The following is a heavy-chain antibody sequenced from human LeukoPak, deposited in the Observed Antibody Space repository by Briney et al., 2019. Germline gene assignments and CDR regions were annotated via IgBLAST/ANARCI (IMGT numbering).Heavy chain of an antibody. CDR2: ISWNSGSI. D-gene: IGHD6-25*01. J-gene: IGHJ4*02. Sequence: PGGSLRLSCAASGFTFDDYAMHWVRQAPGKGLEWVSGISWNSGSIGYVDSVKGRFTISRDNAKNSLYLQMNSLRAEDTALYYCAKGEPGIAAAHFDYWGQGTLVTVSS. CDR3: AKGEPGIAAAHFDY. CDR1: GFTFDDYA. V-gene: IGHV3-9*01.